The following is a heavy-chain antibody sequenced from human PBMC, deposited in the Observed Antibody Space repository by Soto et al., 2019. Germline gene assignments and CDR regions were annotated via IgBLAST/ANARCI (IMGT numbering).Heavy chain of an antibody. CDR1: GGTFSSYA. J-gene: IGHJ4*02. Sequence: QVQLVQSGAEVKKPGSSVKVSCKASGGTFSSYAISWVRQAPGQGLEWMGGIIPIFGTANYAQKFQGRVTSTADEATSTVYMELSSLRSEYTAVYYCARDRTGTTTDPVGFDYWGQGTLVTVSS. CDR3: ARDRTGTTTDPVGFDY. D-gene: IGHD1-7*01. CDR2: IIPIFGTA. V-gene: IGHV1-69*01.